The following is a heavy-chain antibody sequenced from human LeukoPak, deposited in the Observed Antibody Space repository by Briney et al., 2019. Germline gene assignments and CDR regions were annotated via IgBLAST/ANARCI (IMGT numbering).Heavy chain of an antibody. CDR1: GFTFSTYW. Sequence: GGSLRLSCAASGFTFSTYWMAWVRQAPGKGLEWVSSITSSGSYIYYADSVKGRFTISRDNAKNSLYLQMNSLRAEDTAVYYCARGPSSTNLLWFDYWGQGTLVTVSS. J-gene: IGHJ4*02. D-gene: IGHD2-2*01. V-gene: IGHV3-21*01. CDR3: ARGPSSTNLLWFDY. CDR2: ITSSGSYI.